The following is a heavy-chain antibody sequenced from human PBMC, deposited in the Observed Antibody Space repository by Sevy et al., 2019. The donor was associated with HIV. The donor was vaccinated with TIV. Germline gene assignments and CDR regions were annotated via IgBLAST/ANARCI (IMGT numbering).Heavy chain of an antibody. V-gene: IGHV3-7*01. Sequence: GGSLRLSCAASGFSFSNYWMHWVRQAPGKGLEWVANIKQDESERYYVASVKGRFTMSRDKAKNSVYLEMNSLRPDDTAIYYWAKGNSGSFDYWGQGTLVTVSS. J-gene: IGHJ4*02. CDR3: AKGNSGSFDY. CDR1: GFSFSNYW. CDR2: IKQDESER. D-gene: IGHD3-10*01.